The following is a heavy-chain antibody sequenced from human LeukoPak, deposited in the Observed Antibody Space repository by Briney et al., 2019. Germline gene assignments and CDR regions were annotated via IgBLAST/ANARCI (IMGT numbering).Heavy chain of an antibody. J-gene: IGHJ3*02. D-gene: IGHD3-16*01. V-gene: IGHV3-9*01. Sequence: PGGSLRLSCAASGFTFINYAMTWVRQAPGKGLEWVSGISWNSGSIGYADSVKGRFTISRDNAKNSLYLQMNSLRAEDTALYYCAKLLVGHDRRAFDIWGQGTMVTVSS. CDR3: AKLLVGHDRRAFDI. CDR2: ISWNSGSI. CDR1: GFTFINYA.